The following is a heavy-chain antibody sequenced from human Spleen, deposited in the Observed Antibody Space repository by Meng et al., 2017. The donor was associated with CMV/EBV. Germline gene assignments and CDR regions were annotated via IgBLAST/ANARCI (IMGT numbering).Heavy chain of an antibody. Sequence: AVSGGSISNRNWWSWVRQPPGKGLESIGEIYHRGDTNYNPSLKSRVTISIDKSKNQLSLKLSSVTAADTALYYCARAALQRGAPFDFWGQGTLVTVSS. CDR3: ARAALQRGAPFDF. CDR1: GGSISNRNW. V-gene: IGHV4-4*02. CDR2: IYHRGDT. D-gene: IGHD2-15*01. J-gene: IGHJ4*02.